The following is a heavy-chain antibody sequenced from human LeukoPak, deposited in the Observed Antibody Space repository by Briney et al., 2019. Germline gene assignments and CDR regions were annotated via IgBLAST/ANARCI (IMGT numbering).Heavy chain of an antibody. D-gene: IGHD6-19*01. J-gene: IGHJ5*02. CDR1: GFTLSSYG. CDR2: ISGSGGST. Sequence: GGSLTLSSAPSGFTLSSYGISCVRQTPGDGLEWVSGISGSGGSTYYADSVEGRFTISRDNSKKTVYLQMNNMRVDDTGVYYCARVAGWHWFDPWGQGTLVTVSS. V-gene: IGHV3-23*01. CDR3: ARVAGWHWFDP.